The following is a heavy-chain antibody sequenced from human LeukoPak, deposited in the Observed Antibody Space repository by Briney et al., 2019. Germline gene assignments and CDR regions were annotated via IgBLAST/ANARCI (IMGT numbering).Heavy chain of an antibody. V-gene: IGHV1-18*01. CDR2: ISAYNGNT. Sequence: ASVKVSCKASGYTFTSYGISRVRQAPGQGLEWMGWISAYNGNTNYAQKLQGRVTMTTDTSTSTAYMELRSLRSDDTAVYYCARAKFEWLEFDYWGQGTLVTVSS. J-gene: IGHJ4*02. D-gene: IGHD6-19*01. CDR1: GYTFTSYG. CDR3: ARAKFEWLEFDY.